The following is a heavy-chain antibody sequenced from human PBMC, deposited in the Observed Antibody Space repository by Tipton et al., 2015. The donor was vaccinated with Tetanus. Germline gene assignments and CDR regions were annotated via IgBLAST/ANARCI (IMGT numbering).Heavy chain of an antibody. J-gene: IGHJ6*02. CDR2: ITFNGAYE. CDR3: AKDRGYCTSASWYGEPDYACDWGGDV. V-gene: IGHV3-30*18. D-gene: IGHD2-2*01. CDR1: GFSFTNHG. Sequence: SLRLSCAASGFSFTNHGMHWVRQAPGKGLEWVAIITFNGAYEYYAESVKGRFSISRDTSKNTVSLQMNSLRADDTAVYYCAKDRGYCTSASWYGEPDYACDWGGDVWGQGTTVAVPS.